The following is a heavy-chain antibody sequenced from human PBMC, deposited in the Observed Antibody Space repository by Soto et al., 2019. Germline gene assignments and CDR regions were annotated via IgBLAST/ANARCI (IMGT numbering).Heavy chain of an antibody. CDR3: ARALPNLFTYYYDSSGQPIFDY. CDR1: GGSFSGYY. Sequence: SETLSLTCAVYGGSFSGYYWSWIRQPPGKGLEWIGEINHSGSTNYNPSLKSRVTISVDTSKNQFSLKLSSVTAADTAVYYCARALPNLFTYYYDSSGQPIFDYWGQGTLVTVSS. CDR2: INHSGST. D-gene: IGHD3-22*01. J-gene: IGHJ4*02. V-gene: IGHV4-34*01.